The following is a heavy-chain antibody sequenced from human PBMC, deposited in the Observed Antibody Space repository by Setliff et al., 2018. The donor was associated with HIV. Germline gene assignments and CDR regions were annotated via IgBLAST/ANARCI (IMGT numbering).Heavy chain of an antibody. J-gene: IGHJ5*02. Sequence: GASVKVSCKASGYNFINNDVNWVRQATGQGLEWMGWMNPNSGNSGYAQKFQGRVTMTRSTFFSTAYMELSNLTSEDTAIYYCARKHKVSLGRGIVVLWGFDPWGQGTLVTVSS. V-gene: IGHV1-8*02. CDR3: ARKHKVSLGRGIVVLWGFDP. CDR2: MNPNSGNS. CDR1: GYNFINND. D-gene: IGHD3-10*01.